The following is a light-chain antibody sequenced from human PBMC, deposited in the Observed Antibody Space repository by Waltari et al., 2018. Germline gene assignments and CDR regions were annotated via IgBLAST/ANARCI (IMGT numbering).Light chain of an antibody. Sequence: NFMLTQPHSVSESPGKTVTISCTLSSGTIANHYVQWYQQRPGSSPTTVIYEHSQRPSGVPDRFSGSIDSSSNSASLTISGLKTEDEAHYSCQSYDSSNWVFGGGTKLTVL. CDR3: QSYDSSNWV. J-gene: IGLJ3*02. V-gene: IGLV6-57*01. CDR1: SGTIANHY. CDR2: EHS.